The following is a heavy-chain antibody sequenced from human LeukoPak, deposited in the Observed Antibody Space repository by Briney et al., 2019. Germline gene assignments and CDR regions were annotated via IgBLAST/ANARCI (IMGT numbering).Heavy chain of an antibody. CDR3: ARGLRQAGLAPLEF. CDR2: LRSDTNSE. D-gene: IGHD3-10*01. Sequence: GESLRLSCAGSGFSVSLYGRHWVRQAPGRGLEWVAFLRSDTNSEHYAVSVKGRFAISRDTSKDTLNLQMRSLRVEDTALYYWARGLRQAGLAPLEFWGQGTQVIVST. V-gene: IGHV3-30*02. CDR1: GFSVSLYG. J-gene: IGHJ4*02.